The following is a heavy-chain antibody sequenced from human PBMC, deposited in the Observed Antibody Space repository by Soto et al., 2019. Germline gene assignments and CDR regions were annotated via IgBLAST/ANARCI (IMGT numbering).Heavy chain of an antibody. J-gene: IGHJ2*01. CDR2: IYYSGST. CDR3: ARVGIAAAEWYFDL. D-gene: IGHD6-13*01. Sequence: QVQLQESGPGLVKPSQTLSLTCTVSGGSISSGGYYWSWIRQHPGKGLEWIGYIYYSGSTYYNPSLKSRVTISVDTSKTQFSLKLSSVTAADTAVYYCARVGIAAAEWYFDLWGRGTLVTVSS. CDR1: GGSISSGGYY. V-gene: IGHV4-31*03.